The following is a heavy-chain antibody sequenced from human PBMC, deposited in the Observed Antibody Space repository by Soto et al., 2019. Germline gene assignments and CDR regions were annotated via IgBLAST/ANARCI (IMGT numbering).Heavy chain of an antibody. Sequence: GASVKVSCKASGGTFSSYAISWVRQAPGQGLEWMGGIIPIFGTANYAQKFQGRVTITADESTSTAYMELSSLRSEDTAVYYCAREGTDVVVVAATPTYNMDVWGQGTTVTVSS. D-gene: IGHD2-15*01. CDR2: IIPIFGTA. V-gene: IGHV1-69*13. J-gene: IGHJ6*02. CDR1: GGTFSSYA. CDR3: AREGTDVVVVAATPTYNMDV.